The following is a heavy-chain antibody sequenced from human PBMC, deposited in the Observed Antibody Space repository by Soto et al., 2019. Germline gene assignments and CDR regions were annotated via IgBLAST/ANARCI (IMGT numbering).Heavy chain of an antibody. D-gene: IGHD2-21*02. Sequence: ASVKVSCKASGYTFTSYYMHWVRQAPGQGLEWMGIINPSGGSTSYAQKFQGRVTMTRDTSTSTVYMELSSLRSEDTAVYYCARVSQGVVTAMELDYWGQGTLVTVSS. J-gene: IGHJ4*02. CDR3: ARVSQGVVTAMELDY. CDR2: INPSGGST. V-gene: IGHV1-46*01. CDR1: GYTFTSYY.